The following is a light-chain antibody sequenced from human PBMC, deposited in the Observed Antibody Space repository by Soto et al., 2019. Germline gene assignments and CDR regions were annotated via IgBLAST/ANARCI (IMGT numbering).Light chain of an antibody. V-gene: IGKV3-20*01. J-gene: IGKJ2*01. CDR3: QQYGSSLYT. CDR1: QSGTRRF. Sequence: EIVLTQSPGTLSLSPGARATLSCRASQSGTRRFLAWYQQKPGQAPRPLIYGASSRATGIPDRFSGSGSGTDFTLTISRLEPEDFAVYYCQQYGSSLYTFGQGTKLEIK. CDR2: GAS.